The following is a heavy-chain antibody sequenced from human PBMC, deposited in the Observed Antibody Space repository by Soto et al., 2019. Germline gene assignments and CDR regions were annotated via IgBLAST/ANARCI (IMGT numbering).Heavy chain of an antibody. D-gene: IGHD4-17*01. Sequence: QITLKESGPALVRPTQTLTLTCSFSVFSLNTSGVGVAWICQPPGKALEWLVLIYWDDDKRYSPSLKSRLTIAKDTSKNQLVLTMTNMDPVDTATCYCAHYKGTVTTDYFDYWGQGTLVTVSS. CDR1: VFSLNTSGVG. CDR2: IYWDDDK. CDR3: AHYKGTVTTDYFDY. V-gene: IGHV2-5*02. J-gene: IGHJ4*02.